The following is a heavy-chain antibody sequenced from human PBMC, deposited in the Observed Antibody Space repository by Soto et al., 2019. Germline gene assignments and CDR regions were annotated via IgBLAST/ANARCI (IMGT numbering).Heavy chain of an antibody. D-gene: IGHD6-19*01. Sequence: PSQPNSLPNPVSGGTIGGRGYHRSRNRQHPGKGLEWIGYIFDSGTTYYNPSLKSRVTISVDPSKSQFSLRLTSVTATDTAVYYCASQASGWYPDYWGQGTLVTVSS. CDR1: GGTIGGRGYH. J-gene: IGHJ4*02. CDR2: IFDSGTT. CDR3: ASQASGWYPDY. V-gene: IGHV4-31*03.